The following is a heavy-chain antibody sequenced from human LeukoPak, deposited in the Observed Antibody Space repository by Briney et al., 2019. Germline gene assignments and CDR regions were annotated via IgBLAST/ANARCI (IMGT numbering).Heavy chain of an antibody. CDR1: GFTFSSYS. J-gene: IGHJ4*02. V-gene: IGHV3-48*01. D-gene: IGHD2-2*01. CDR2: ISSSSSTI. Sequence: GGSLRLSCAASGFTFSSYSMNWVRQAPGKGLEWVSHISSSSSTIYYADSVKGRFTISRGNAKNSLYLQVNSLRAEDTAVYYCASGVVPAAIPFDYWGQATLVTVSS. CDR3: ASGVVPAAIPFDY.